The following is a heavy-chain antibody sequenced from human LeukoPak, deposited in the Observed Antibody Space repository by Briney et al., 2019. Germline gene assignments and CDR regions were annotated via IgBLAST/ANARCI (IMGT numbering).Heavy chain of an antibody. CDR2: IWYDGSNK. CDR3: ASWRGSGNYGGYFDY. V-gene: IGHV3-33*08. D-gene: IGHD3-10*01. Sequence: GGSLRLSCAASGFTFSSYAMYWVRQAPGKGLEWVALIWYDGSNKYYADSVKGRFTISRDNPKNTLYLQMNSLRAEDTAVYYCASWRGSGNYGGYFDYWGQGILVTVSS. J-gene: IGHJ4*02. CDR1: GFTFSSYA.